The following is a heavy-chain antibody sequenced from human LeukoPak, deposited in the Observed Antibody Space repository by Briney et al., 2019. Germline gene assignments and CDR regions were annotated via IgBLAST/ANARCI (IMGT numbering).Heavy chain of an antibody. D-gene: IGHD3-3*01. CDR2: INPNSGGT. CDR3: ARDRVDYDCWSAQSR. J-gene: IGHJ4*02. CDR1: GYTFTGYY. Sequence: ASVKVSCKASGYTFTGYYMHWVRQAPGQGLEWMGWINPNSGGTNSAQKFQGRVTMTRDTSISTAYMELSRLRSDDTAVYYCARDRVDYDCWSAQSRWGQGTLVTVSS. V-gene: IGHV1-2*02.